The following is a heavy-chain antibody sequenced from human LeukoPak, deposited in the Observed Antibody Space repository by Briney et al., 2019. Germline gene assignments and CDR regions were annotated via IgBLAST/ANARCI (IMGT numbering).Heavy chain of an antibody. CDR1: GYTFTSYG. CDR3: ARACSGGSCYSNYYGMDV. CDR2: ISAYNGST. D-gene: IGHD2-15*01. V-gene: IGHV1-18*04. J-gene: IGHJ6*04. Sequence: ASVKLSCKASGYTFTSYGISWVRQAPGQGLEWMGWISAYNGSTNYAQKLQGRVTMTTDTSTSTAYMELRSLRSDDTAVYYCARACSGGSCYSNYYGMDVWGKGTTVTVSS.